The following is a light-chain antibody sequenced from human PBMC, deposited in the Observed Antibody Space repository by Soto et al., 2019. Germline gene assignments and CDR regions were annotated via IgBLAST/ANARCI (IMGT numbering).Light chain of an antibody. J-gene: IGLJ3*02. V-gene: IGLV2-8*01. CDR1: SSDVGSYNY. CDR3: SSHAGGGV. CDR2: EVN. Sequence: QSALTQPPSASGSPGQSVAISCTGTSSDVGSYNYVSWYQQYPGKAPKLIIYEVNKRPSGVPDGFSGSNSGNTASLTVSGLQAEDEADYYCSSHAGGGVFGGGTKLTVL.